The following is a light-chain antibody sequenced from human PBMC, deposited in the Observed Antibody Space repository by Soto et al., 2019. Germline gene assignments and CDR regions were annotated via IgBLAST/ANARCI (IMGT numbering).Light chain of an antibody. CDR3: QHYVISVT. CDR1: QSVSSY. CDR2: GAS. V-gene: IGKV3-20*01. Sequence: EIVLTQSAATLSLSPGKRATLSCRASQSVSSYLAWYQQKPGQAPRILIYGASNRATGIPERFSGSGSGTDFTLTIGRLEPQDSAMYYCQHYVISVTFGQGTRLEIK. J-gene: IGKJ5*01.